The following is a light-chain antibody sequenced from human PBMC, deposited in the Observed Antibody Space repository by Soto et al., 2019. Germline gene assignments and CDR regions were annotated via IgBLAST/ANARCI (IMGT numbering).Light chain of an antibody. CDR3: QYYDSSLSGWL. Sequence: QPVLTQPPSVSGAPGQRVTISCTGSSSNIGAGYDVHWYQQLPGTAPKLLVHGNTDRPSGVPDRFSGSKSGTSASLAITGLQAEDDAYYYCQYYDSSLSGWLFGGGTKLTVL. CDR1: SSNIGAGYD. V-gene: IGLV1-40*01. CDR2: GNT. J-gene: IGLJ2*01.